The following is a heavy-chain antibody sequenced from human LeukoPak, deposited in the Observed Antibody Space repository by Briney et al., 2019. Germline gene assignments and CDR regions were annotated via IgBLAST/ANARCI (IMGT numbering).Heavy chain of an antibody. CDR1: GGSTSRGGYS. Sequence: TLSLTCAASGGSTSRGGYSWSWIRQPPGKRLEWIGYLYYSGSTYYNPSLKSRVTISVDTSKNQLSLKLSSVTAADTALYYCARESNYHGSGTGWFDPWGQGTLVTVSS. J-gene: IGHJ5*02. V-gene: IGHV4-30-4*07. D-gene: IGHD3-10*01. CDR3: ARESNYHGSGTGWFDP. CDR2: LYYSGST.